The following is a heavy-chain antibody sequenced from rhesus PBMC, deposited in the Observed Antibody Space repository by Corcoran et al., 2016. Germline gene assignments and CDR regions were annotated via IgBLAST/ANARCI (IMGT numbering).Heavy chain of an antibody. J-gene: IGHJ4*01. V-gene: IGHV1-138*01. D-gene: IGHD2-39*01. Sequence: QVQLVQSGAEVKKPGSSVKVSCKASGYTFTDYYMHWVRQAPGQGLEGMGEINPKTGGTNYAQKFQGRVTMTRGTSTSTAYMELSSLRSEDTAVYYCESVSHYYFGYWGQGVLVTVSS. CDR3: ESVSHYYFGY. CDR2: INPKTGGT. CDR1: GYTFTDYY.